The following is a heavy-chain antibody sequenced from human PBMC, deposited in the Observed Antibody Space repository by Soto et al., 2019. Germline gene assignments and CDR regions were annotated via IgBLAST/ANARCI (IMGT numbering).Heavy chain of an antibody. D-gene: IGHD4-17*01. J-gene: IGHJ4*02. CDR1: GGSISSGDYY. CDR3: AREDDYGDYTFDY. V-gene: IGHV4-30-4*01. CDR2: IYYSGST. Sequence: ASETLSLTCTVSGGSISSGDYYWSWIRQPPGKGLEWIGYIYYSGSTYYNPSLKSRVTISVDTSKNQFSLKLSSVTAADTAVYYCAREDDYGDYTFDYWGQGTLVTVSS.